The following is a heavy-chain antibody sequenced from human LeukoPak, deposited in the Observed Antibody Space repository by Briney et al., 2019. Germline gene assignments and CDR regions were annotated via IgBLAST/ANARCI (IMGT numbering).Heavy chain of an antibody. CDR1: GYSFTSYW. D-gene: IGHD3-22*01. Sequence: GESLKISCKGSGYSFTSYWIGWVRQMPGKGLEWMGIIYPGDSDTRYSPSFQGQVTISADKSISTAYLQWSSLKASDTAMYYCARALYYYDSSSWYANDYWGQGTLVTVSS. J-gene: IGHJ4*02. CDR2: IYPGDSDT. V-gene: IGHV5-51*01. CDR3: ARALYYYDSSSWYANDY.